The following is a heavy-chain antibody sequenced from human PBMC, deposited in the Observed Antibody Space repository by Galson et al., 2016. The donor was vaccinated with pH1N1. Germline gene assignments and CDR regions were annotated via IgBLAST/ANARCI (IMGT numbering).Heavy chain of an antibody. Sequence: SLRLSGAASGLLVTNKFMSWVRQAPWKGLEWGSIIYPGGSTYYADSVEGRFTISTDNSKNTLYLHMNSLRAEDTAVYYCPSDTVPNGADCWGQGTLVTVPS. CDR1: GLLVTNKF. V-gene: IGHV3-53*01. D-gene: IGHD4-17*01. CDR3: PSDTVPNGADC. CDR2: IYPGGST. J-gene: IGHJ4*02.